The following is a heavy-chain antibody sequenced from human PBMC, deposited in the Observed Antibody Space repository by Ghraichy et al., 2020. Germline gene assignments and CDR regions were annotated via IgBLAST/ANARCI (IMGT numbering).Heavy chain of an antibody. D-gene: IGHD2-15*01. CDR1: GYTFTGYY. CDR2: INPNSGGT. J-gene: IGHJ5*02. V-gene: IGHV1-2*06. CDR3: ARDLWKRYCSGGSCEGFDWFDP. Sequence: ASVKVSCKASGYTFTGYYMHWVRQAPGQGLEWMGRINPNSGGTNYAQKFQGRVTMTRDTSISTAYMELSRLRSDDTAVYYCARDLWKRYCSGGSCEGFDWFDPWGQGTLVTVSS.